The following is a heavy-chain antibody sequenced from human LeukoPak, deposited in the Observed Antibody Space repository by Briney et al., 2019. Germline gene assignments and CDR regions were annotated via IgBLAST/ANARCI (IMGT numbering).Heavy chain of an antibody. CDR3: ARDSPFLDY. Sequence: TGGSLRLSCAASGFTFSSYAMSWVRQAPGKGLEWVAVIWYDGSNKYYADSVKGRFTISRDNSKDTLYLQMNSLRAEDTAVYYRARDSPFLDYWGQGTLVTVSS. J-gene: IGHJ4*02. CDR2: IWYDGSNK. CDR1: GFTFSSYA. V-gene: IGHV3-33*08.